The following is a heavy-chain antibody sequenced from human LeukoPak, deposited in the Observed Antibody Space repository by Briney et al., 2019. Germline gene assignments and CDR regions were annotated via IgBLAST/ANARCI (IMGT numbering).Heavy chain of an antibody. D-gene: IGHD6-13*01. V-gene: IGHV3-30*14. CDR3: ARDVSSSGIDY. CDR2: ISYDGSNK. CDR1: GFTFSSYA. J-gene: IGHJ4*02. Sequence: GGSLRLSCAASGFTFSSYAMHWVRQAPGKGLEWVAVISYDGSNKYYADSVKGRFTISRDNSKNTLYLQMNSLRAEDTAVYYCARDVSSSGIDYWGQGTLVTVSS.